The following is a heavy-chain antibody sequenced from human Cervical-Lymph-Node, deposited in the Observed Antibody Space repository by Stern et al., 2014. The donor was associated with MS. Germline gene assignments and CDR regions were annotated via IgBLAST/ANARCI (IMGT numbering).Heavy chain of an antibody. CDR2: VIPFAGTP. CDR3: ARGSGDNWFGP. V-gene: IGHV1-69*06. D-gene: IGHD3-10*01. Sequence: QVQLVQSGAEVKKPGSSVKVSCKSSGGISWGRQTPGQGLEWMGGVIPFAGTPNYAQKFQGRVTITAHTSTNTTYLHLSRLTYGDTAVYYCARGSGDNWFGPWGQGTLVTVSS. CDR1: GG. J-gene: IGHJ5*02.